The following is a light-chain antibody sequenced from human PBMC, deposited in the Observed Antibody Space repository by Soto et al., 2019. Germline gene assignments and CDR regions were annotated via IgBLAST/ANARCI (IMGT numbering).Light chain of an antibody. J-gene: IGLJ2*01. CDR3: SSYTSSSTPHVV. CDR1: SSDVGGYNY. CDR2: DVS. Sequence: QSALTQPASVSGSPGQSITISCSGTSSDVGGYNYVSWYQQHPGKAPKLMIYDVSNRPSGVSNRFSGSKSGNTAALTISGLQAEDEADYYCSSYTSSSTPHVVFGGGTKLTVL. V-gene: IGLV2-14*01.